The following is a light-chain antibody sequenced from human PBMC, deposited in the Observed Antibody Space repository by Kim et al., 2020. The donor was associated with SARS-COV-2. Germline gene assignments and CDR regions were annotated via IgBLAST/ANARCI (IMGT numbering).Light chain of an antibody. CDR3: NSRDSSGNHVV. Sequence: ALGQTVRITCQGDSLRSYYASWYQQKPGQAPVLVIYGKNNRPSGIPDRFSGSSSGNTASLTITGAQAEDEADYYCNSRDSSGNHVVFRGGTQLTVL. CDR1: SLRSYY. CDR2: GKN. V-gene: IGLV3-19*01. J-gene: IGLJ2*01.